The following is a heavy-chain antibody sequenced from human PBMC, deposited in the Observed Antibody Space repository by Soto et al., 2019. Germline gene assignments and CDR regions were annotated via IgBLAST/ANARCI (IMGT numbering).Heavy chain of an antibody. Sequence: QITLKESGPTLVKPTQTLTLTCTFSGFSLSTRDVGVGWIRQPPGKALEWLALIFWDGDKRFSPSLKNRLTITKDTSNNQVIFTMTDMDPVDTATYYCARTGFCTDGGCYYDAFEVWGQGTVVTVSS. CDR2: IFWDGDK. J-gene: IGHJ3*01. V-gene: IGHV2-5*02. D-gene: IGHD2-15*01. CDR1: GFSLSTRDVG. CDR3: ARTGFCTDGGCYYDAFEV.